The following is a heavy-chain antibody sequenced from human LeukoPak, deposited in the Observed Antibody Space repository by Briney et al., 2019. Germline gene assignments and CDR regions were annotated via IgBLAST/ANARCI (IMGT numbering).Heavy chain of an antibody. D-gene: IGHD4-23*01. V-gene: IGHV1-3*01. CDR1: GYTFTSYA. CDR2: INAGNGNT. Sequence: GASVTVSCKASGYTFTSYAMHWVRQAPGQRLEWMGWINAGNGNTKYSQKFQGRVTITRDTSASTAYMELSSLRSEDTAVYYCARADTTVVTPAGYWGQRTLVTVSS. J-gene: IGHJ4*02. CDR3: ARADTTVVTPAGY.